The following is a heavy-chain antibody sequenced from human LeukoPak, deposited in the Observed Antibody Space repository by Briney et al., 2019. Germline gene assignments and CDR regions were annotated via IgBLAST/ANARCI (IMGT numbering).Heavy chain of an antibody. Sequence: GRSLRLSCAASGFTFSGYDIHWVRQAPGKGPEWLAHDGSNNFYADSVRGRFTSSRDISKNTVYLQMNSLRAEDPAVYYCANGPLHGGFDIWGQGTMVTVSS. CDR2: DGSNN. CDR1: GFTFSGYD. D-gene: IGHD4-23*01. CDR3: ANGPLHGGFDI. J-gene: IGHJ3*02. V-gene: IGHV3-30*18.